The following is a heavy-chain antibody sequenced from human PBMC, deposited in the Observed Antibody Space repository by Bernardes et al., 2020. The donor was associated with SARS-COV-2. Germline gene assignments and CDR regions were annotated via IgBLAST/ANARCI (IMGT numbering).Heavy chain of an antibody. V-gene: IGHV3-74*01. CDR2: INSDGSST. J-gene: IGHJ6*02. D-gene: IGHD3-10*01. CDR3: ARGDLSLWFGELPYYYYYYGMDV. Sequence: GCLSRSGAASGFTISRYWMHWVGTAPGKGLVWVSRINSDGSSTSYADSVKGRFTISRDNAKNTLYLQMNSLRAEDTAVYYCARGDLSLWFGELPYYYYYYGMDVWGQGTTVTVSS. CDR1: GFTISRYW.